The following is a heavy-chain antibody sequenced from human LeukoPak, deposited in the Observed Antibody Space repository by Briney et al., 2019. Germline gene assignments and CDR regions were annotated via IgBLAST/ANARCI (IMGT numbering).Heavy chain of an antibody. CDR2: ISGSGSTT. CDR3: ANGGDYGY. V-gene: IGHV3-23*01. Sequence: GGSLRLSCAASGLTFSSYAMSWFRQAPGKGLEWVSAISGSGSTTYYADSVKGRFTISRDNSKNTVYLQMNSLRVEDTAVYYCANGGDYGYWGQGTLVTVSS. J-gene: IGHJ4*02. CDR1: GLTFSSYA. D-gene: IGHD4-17*01.